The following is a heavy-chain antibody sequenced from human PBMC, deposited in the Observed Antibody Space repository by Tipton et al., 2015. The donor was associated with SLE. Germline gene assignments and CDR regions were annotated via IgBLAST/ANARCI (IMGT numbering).Heavy chain of an antibody. D-gene: IGHD6-19*01. J-gene: IGHJ4*02. V-gene: IGHV3-30-3*01. CDR2: ISYDGSNK. CDR3: ARDWGRIYSSGWPDY. CDR1: RFTFSSYA. Sequence: SLRLSCAASRFTFSSYAMHWVRQAPGKGLEWVAVISYDGSNKYYADSVKGRFTISRDNSKNTLYLQMNSLRAEDTAVYYCARDWGRIYSSGWPDYWGQGTLVTVSS.